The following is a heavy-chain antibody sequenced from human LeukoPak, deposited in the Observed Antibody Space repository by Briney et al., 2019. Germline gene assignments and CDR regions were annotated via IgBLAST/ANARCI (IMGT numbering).Heavy chain of an antibody. J-gene: IGHJ5*02. Sequence: SETLSLTCAVYGGSFSGYYWSWIRQPPGKGLEWIGEINHSGSTNYNPSLKGRVTISVDTSKNQFSLKLSSVTAADTAVYYCARGNAWARYFDAPWGQGTLVTVSS. V-gene: IGHV4-34*01. CDR2: INHSGST. CDR3: ARGNAWARYFDAP. CDR1: GGSFSGYY. D-gene: IGHD3-9*01.